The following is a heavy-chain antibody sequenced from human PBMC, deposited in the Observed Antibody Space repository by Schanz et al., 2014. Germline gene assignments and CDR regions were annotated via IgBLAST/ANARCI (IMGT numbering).Heavy chain of an antibody. CDR3: AKDRRDNYGSGTFCFEH. V-gene: IGHV3-30*18. CDR2: ISYDGSNS. J-gene: IGHJ4*02. D-gene: IGHD3-10*01. Sequence: QVQLVESGGSVVQPGRSLRLSCAASGFSFNNYGLNWVRQAPGKGLEWVAAISYDGSNSYYADSVKGRFTISRDTSKTTLYLQMSSLRAEDAALYFCAKDRRDNYGSGTFCFEHWGQGTLVTVSS. CDR1: GFSFNNYG.